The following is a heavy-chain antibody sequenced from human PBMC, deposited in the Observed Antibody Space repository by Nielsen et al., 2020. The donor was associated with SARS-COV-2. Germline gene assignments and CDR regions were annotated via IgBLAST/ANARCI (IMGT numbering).Heavy chain of an antibody. V-gene: IGHV4-34*01. CDR3: ARGAAWYYFDY. CDR1: GVSLSDYY. J-gene: IGHJ4*02. D-gene: IGHD2-15*01. Sequence: SETLSLTCDFYGVSLSDYYWTWIRQPPGRGLEWIGEINHSGTTNYNPSLESRVSISIDTSKNQFSLNLDSVTAADTAVYYCARGAAWYYFDYWGQGTPVTVSS. CDR2: INHSGTT.